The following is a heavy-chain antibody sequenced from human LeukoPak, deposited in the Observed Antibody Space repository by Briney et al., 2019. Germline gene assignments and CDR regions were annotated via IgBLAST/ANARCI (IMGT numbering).Heavy chain of an antibody. D-gene: IGHD3/OR15-3a*01. Sequence: ASVKVSCKASGYTFVNFGLIWVRQAPGQGLEWMGWISPGNGDTNYAQNFQDRVTMTTDTSTNTAYMELRSLTSDDTAVYFCARVFGYYYFYMDVWGEGTTVIISS. CDR1: GYTFVNFG. V-gene: IGHV1-18*01. CDR2: ISPGNGDT. J-gene: IGHJ6*03. CDR3: ARVFGYYYFYMDV.